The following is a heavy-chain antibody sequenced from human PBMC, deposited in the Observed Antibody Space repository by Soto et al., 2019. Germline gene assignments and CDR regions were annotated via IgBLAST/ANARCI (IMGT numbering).Heavy chain of an antibody. CDR1: GYTFTSYA. J-gene: IGHJ4*02. CDR2: INAGNGNT. CDR3: ARGRDTYYDYIWGSYRPRYFDY. V-gene: IGHV1-3*01. Sequence: ASVKVSCKASGYTFTSYAMHWVRQAPGQRLEWMGWINAGNGNTKYSQKFQGRVTITRDTSASTAYMELSSLRSEDTAVYYCARGRDTYYDYIWGSYRPRYFDYWGQGTLVTVSS. D-gene: IGHD3-16*02.